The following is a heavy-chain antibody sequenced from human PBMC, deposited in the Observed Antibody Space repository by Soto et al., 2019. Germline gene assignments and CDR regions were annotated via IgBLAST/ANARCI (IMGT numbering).Heavy chain of an antibody. J-gene: IGHJ4*02. CDR1: GDSLKNHY. V-gene: IGHV4-59*11. Sequence: PSETLSLTCSVSGDSLKNHYWAWIRHSPGKGLEWIGNIYDSGSTNYSPALKSRVSMSGDTSKTLFSLKMDSVNAAATAVYYCGRSSMVPVDYFDFWGQGTVVTVSS. D-gene: IGHD3-10*01. CDR2: IYDSGST. CDR3: GRSSMVPVDYFDF.